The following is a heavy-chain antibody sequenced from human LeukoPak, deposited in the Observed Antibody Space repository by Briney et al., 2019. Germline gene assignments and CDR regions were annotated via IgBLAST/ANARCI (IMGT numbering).Heavy chain of an antibody. J-gene: IGHJ4*02. CDR1: GGSISSGDYY. Sequence: SETLSLTCTVSGGSISSGDYYWSWLRQPPGKGLEWIGYIYYSGSTYFNPSLKSRVTISVETSKNQFSLKLSSVTAADTAVYYCARVPVYRGTYFDYRGQGTLGTGPS. CDR2: IYYSGST. D-gene: IGHD1-26*01. CDR3: ARVPVYRGTYFDY. V-gene: IGHV4-30-4*01.